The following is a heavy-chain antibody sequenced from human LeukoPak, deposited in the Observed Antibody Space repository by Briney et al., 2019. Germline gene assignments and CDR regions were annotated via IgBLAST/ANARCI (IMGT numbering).Heavy chain of an antibody. D-gene: IGHD6-13*01. V-gene: IGHV3-15*01. CDR2: IKSKTDGATT. CDR1: GLTFSNAW. CDR3: TTKHGFQEGIDY. Sequence: PGGSLRLSCAGSGLTFSNAWMTWVRRAPGKGLEWVGHIKSKTDGATTEYTTPVKGRFTISRDDSKNTLYLQMNSLKTEDTALYYCTTKHGFQEGIDYWGQGTLVTVSS. J-gene: IGHJ4*02.